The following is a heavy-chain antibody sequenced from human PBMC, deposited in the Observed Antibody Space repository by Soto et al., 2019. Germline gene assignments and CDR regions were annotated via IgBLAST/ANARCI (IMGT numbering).Heavy chain of an antibody. D-gene: IGHD2-2*01. V-gene: IGHV3-15*07. Sequence: GGSLRLSCAASGFTFSNAWMNWVRQAPGKGLEWVGRIKSKTDGGTTDYAAPVKGRFTISRDDSKNTLYLQMNSLKTEDTAVYYCTTGPDIVVVPAAIHYRVLYGMDVWGQGTTVTVSS. CDR3: TTGPDIVVVPAAIHYRVLYGMDV. CDR2: IKSKTDGGTT. J-gene: IGHJ6*02. CDR1: GFTFSNAW.